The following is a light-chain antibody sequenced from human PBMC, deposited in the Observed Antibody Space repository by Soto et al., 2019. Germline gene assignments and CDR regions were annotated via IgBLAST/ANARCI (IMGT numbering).Light chain of an antibody. Sequence: EIVMTQSPATLSVSPGERATLSCRASQSVSSNLAWYQQKPGQAPRLVIYGASTRAFGIPGRFSGYGSGTEFTLTISSLQSEDFAIYYCQQYNNWPPAITFGQGTRLEI. V-gene: IGKV3-15*01. CDR2: GAS. CDR3: QQYNNWPPAIT. CDR1: QSVSSN. J-gene: IGKJ5*01.